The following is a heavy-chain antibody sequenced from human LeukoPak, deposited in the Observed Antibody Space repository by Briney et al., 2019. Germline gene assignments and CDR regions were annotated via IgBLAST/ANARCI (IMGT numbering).Heavy chain of an antibody. CDR2: ISPSGGST. J-gene: IGHJ4*02. Sequence: ASAKVSCKAFGYTFTSNYMHWVRQAPGQGPEWMGVISPSGGSTTYAQKFQGRVTLTRDMSTSTDYLELSSLRSEDTAVYYCARGVRYGTVAGTGAPPVDYWGQGTLVTVSS. CDR1: GYTFTSNY. D-gene: IGHD6-19*01. CDR3: ARGVRYGTVAGTGAPPVDY. V-gene: IGHV1-46*01.